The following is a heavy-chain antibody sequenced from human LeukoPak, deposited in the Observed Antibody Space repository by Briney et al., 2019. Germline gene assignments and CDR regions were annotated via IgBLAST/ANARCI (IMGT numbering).Heavy chain of an antibody. CDR3: ARDGPSANWFDP. CDR1: GGSISSSSHY. Sequence: SETLSLTCTVSGGSISSSSHYWGWIRQPPGKGLEWIGSIYYSGSTYYNPSLKSRVTISVDTSKNQFSLKLSSVTAADTAVYYCARDGPSANWFDPWGQGTLVTVSS. CDR2: IYYSGST. J-gene: IGHJ5*02. V-gene: IGHV4-39*07.